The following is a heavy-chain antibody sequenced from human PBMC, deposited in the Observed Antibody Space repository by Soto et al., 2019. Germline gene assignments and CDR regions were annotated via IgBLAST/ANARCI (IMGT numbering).Heavy chain of an antibody. D-gene: IGHD2-2*02. Sequence: SVKVSCKASGGTFSSYAISCVRQAPGQGLEWMGGIIPIFGTANYAQKFQGRVTITADESTSTAYMELSSLRSEDTAVYYCAGGANCISTSCHIDPWGPGTLVTVSS. J-gene: IGHJ5*02. V-gene: IGHV1-69*13. CDR2: IIPIFGTA. CDR1: GGTFSSYA. CDR3: AGGANCISTSCHIDP.